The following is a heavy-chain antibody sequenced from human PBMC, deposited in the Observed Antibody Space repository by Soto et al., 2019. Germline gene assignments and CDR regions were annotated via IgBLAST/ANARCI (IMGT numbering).Heavy chain of an antibody. CDR3: ASGNVVSDNGMDV. V-gene: IGHV5-51*01. CDR1: VYSFTSYW. D-gene: IGHD2-15*01. Sequence: GESLKISCKGSVYSFTSYWIGWVRQMPGKGLGWMGIIYPGDSDTRYSPSFQGQVTISADKSISTAYLQWSSLKASDTAMYYCASGNVVSDNGMDVWGQGTTVTVSS. CDR2: IYPGDSDT. J-gene: IGHJ6*02.